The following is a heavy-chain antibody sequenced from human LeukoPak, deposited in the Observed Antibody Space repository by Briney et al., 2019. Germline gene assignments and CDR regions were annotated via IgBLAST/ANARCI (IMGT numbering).Heavy chain of an antibody. CDR2: IRESGGGT. J-gene: IGHJ4*02. D-gene: IGHD3-10*01. CDR3: ARRGIVVRGFLIGLHKQAYYFDY. Sequence: PWGSLRLSCAASGFTLSNYDMIWVRQAPGRGLEWVSGIRESGGGTYYTDSVKGRFTVSRDNSKNTLYLQMNSLRAEDTAVYYCARRGIVVRGFLIGLHKQAYYFDYWGQGALVTVSS. CDR1: GFTLSNYD. V-gene: IGHV3-23*01.